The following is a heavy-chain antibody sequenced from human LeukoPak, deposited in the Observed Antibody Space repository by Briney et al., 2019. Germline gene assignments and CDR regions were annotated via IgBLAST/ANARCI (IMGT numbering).Heavy chain of an antibody. Sequence: GGSLRLSCAASGLTFSIYVMSWVRQAPGKGLEWVPTISGGTSGTHYADSVRGRFTISRDNSKNTLYLQLNSLRADDTAVYYCVKDEWYGSSSYFDFWGQGTLVTVSS. D-gene: IGHD6-6*01. V-gene: IGHV3-23*01. CDR3: VKDEWYGSSSYFDF. J-gene: IGHJ4*02. CDR2: ISGGTSGT. CDR1: GLTFSIYV.